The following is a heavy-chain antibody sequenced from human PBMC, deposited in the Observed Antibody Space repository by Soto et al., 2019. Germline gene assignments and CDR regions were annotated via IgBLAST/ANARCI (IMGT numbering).Heavy chain of an antibody. D-gene: IGHD6-13*01. V-gene: IGHV4-39*07. CDR2: MYYSGTT. Sequence: PSETLSLTCTVSGGSISSSSYFWGWIRQPPGKGLEWIGYMYYSGTTYYNPSLKSRVTISVDTSKNQFSLKLSSVTAADTAVYYCARVQPRRFIAAAGEGGYWGQGTLVTVSS. J-gene: IGHJ4*02. CDR1: GGSISSSSYF. CDR3: ARVQPRRFIAAAGEGGY.